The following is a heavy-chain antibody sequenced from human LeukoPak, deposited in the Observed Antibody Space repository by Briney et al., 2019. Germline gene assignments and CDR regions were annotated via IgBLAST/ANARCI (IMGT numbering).Heavy chain of an antibody. V-gene: IGHV4-4*02. CDR2: IYHSGST. J-gene: IGHJ6*03. Sequence: SETLSLTCAVSGGSISSNNWWTWVRQPPGKGLEWIGEIYHSGSTNYNPSLKSRVTISVDKSNNQFSLNLSSVTAADTAVYYCARAGVGATSYYYYNMDVWGKGTTVTVSS. CDR1: GGSISSNNW. CDR3: ARAGVGATSYYYYNMDV. D-gene: IGHD1-26*01.